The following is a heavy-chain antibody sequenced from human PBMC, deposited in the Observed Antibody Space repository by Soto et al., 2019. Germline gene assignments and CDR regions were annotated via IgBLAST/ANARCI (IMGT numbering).Heavy chain of an antibody. CDR2: ITSDGSDK. Sequence: QVQLVESGGGVVQPGRSLRLSCAASGFTFSNYAMHWVRQAPGKGLEWVAIITSDGSDKYYADSVTGRFTISRDDSKNTLYLQMNSLTPEGTAVYYCSKDNPAVHYWGQGALVTVSS. CDR3: SKDNPAVHY. V-gene: IGHV3-30*18. J-gene: IGHJ4*02. CDR1: GFTFSNYA.